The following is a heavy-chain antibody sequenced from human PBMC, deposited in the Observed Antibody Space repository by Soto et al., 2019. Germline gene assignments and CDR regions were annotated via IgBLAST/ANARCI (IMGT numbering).Heavy chain of an antibody. CDR1: GFTFSNAW. CDR2: IKSKTDGGTT. V-gene: IGHV3-15*01. J-gene: IGHJ4*02. CDR3: TTDWVVGGFFDY. Sequence: VGSLRLSCAASGFTFSNAWMSWVRQAPGKGLEWVGRIKSKTDGGTTDYAAPVKGRFTISRDDSKNTLYLQMNSLKTEDTAVYYCTTDWVVGGFFDYWGQGTLVTVSS. D-gene: IGHD2-2*01.